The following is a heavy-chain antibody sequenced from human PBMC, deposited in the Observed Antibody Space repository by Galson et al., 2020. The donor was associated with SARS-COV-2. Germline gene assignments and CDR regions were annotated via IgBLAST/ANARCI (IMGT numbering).Heavy chain of an antibody. CDR3: AIEYDFWSGYRGNFDY. Sequence: SETLSLTCTVSGGSISSSSYYWGWIRQPPGKGLEWIGSIYYSGSTYYNPSLKSRVTISVDTSKNQFSLKLSSVTAADTAVYYCAIEYDFWSGYRGNFDYWGQGTLVTVSS. D-gene: IGHD3-3*01. J-gene: IGHJ4*02. CDR1: GGSISSSSYY. V-gene: IGHV4-39*01. CDR2: IYYSGST.